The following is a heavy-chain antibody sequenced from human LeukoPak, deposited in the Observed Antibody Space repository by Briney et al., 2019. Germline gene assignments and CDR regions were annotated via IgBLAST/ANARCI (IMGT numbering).Heavy chain of an antibody. CDR3: ATSRGTYFDY. J-gene: IGHJ4*02. D-gene: IGHD1-26*01. V-gene: IGHV1-46*01. CDR1: GYTFTNYY. Sequence: ASVKVSCKASGYTFTNYYIHWVRQAPGQGLECMGMINPSGGSTIYTQKFQARVTVTRDTSTSTVYMELSSLRSADTAVYYGATSRGTYFDYWGQGTLVTVSS. CDR2: INPSGGST.